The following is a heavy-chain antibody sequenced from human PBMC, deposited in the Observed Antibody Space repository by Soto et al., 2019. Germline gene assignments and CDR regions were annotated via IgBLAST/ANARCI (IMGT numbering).Heavy chain of an antibody. Sequence: ASVKVSCKASGHTFTGYYMHWVRQAPGQGLEWMGWINPNSGGTNYSQKFQGRVTMTTDTSTSTAYMELRSLRSDDTAVYYCARDRFDVGATNWFDPWGQGTLVTVSS. V-gene: IGHV1-2*02. CDR3: ARDRFDVGATNWFDP. J-gene: IGHJ5*02. CDR2: INPNSGGT. CDR1: GHTFTGYY. D-gene: IGHD1-26*01.